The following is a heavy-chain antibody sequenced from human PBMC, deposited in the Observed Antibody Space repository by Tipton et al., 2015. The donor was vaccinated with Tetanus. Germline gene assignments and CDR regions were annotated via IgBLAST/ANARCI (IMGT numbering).Heavy chain of an antibody. J-gene: IGHJ4*02. CDR3: NGGSTRAYFDY. CDR2: IYSGGNT. D-gene: IGHD2-2*01. Sequence: GSLRLSCAASGFTVSSNYMTWVRQAPGKGLEWVSLIYSGGNTYYADFVKGRFTISRDNSKNTLYLQMNSLRAEDTAVYYCNGGSTRAYFDYWGQGTLVTVSS. CDR1: GFTVSSNY. V-gene: IGHV3-53*01.